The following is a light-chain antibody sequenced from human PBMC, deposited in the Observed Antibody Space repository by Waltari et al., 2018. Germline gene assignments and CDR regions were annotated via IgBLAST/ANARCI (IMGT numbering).Light chain of an antibody. CDR1: QSVLYSSDNKNY. V-gene: IGKV4-1*01. Sequence: DIVMTQSPDSLAVSLGERATINCKSSQSVLYSSDNKNYLGWYQQKPGHPPKLLISWASTRESGVPDRFSGSGSGTDFTLTISSLQAEDVAVYYCQQYYSDPNNFGQVTKLEIE. J-gene: IGKJ2*01. CDR3: QQYYSDPNN. CDR2: WAS.